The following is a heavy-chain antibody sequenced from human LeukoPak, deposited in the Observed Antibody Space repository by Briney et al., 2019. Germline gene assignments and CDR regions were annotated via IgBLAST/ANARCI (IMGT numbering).Heavy chain of an antibody. D-gene: IGHD2-15*01. CDR2: INHSGST. Sequence: GSLRLSCAASGFTFSSYAMSWVRQPPGKGLEWIGEINHSGSTNYNPSLKSRVTISVDTSKNQFSLKLSSVTAADTAVYYCARSPGGVYCSGGSCYSSTGASTFDPWGQGTLVTVSS. CDR1: GFTFSSYA. CDR3: ARSPGGVYCSGGSCYSSTGASTFDP. V-gene: IGHV4-34*01. J-gene: IGHJ5*02.